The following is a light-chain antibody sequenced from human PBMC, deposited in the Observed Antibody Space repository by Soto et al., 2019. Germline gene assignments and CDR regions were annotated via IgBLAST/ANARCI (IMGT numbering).Light chain of an antibody. Sequence: DIPMTQSPSSVCASVGDRVTITCRASQGIRSGLAWYQQKPGKAPKLLIYAASSLQSGVPSRFSGSGSGTDFTLTISSLQPEDFTTYYCQQANSFPITFGQGTRLEIK. CDR2: AAS. CDR1: QGIRSG. J-gene: IGKJ5*01. V-gene: IGKV1-12*01. CDR3: QQANSFPIT.